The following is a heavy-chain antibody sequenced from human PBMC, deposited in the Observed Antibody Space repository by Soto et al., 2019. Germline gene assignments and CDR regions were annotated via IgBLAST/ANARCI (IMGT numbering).Heavy chain of an antibody. CDR3: TTEKGY. J-gene: IGHJ4*02. CDR2: IRSKTDGGTP. V-gene: IGHV3-15*07. CDR1: GFTFTNAW. Sequence: EVQLVESGGGLVKPGESLRLSCAASGFTFTNAWMNWVRQAPGKGLEWVGRIRSKTDGGTPDYAAPVKGRFTISRDDSKNTLYAHMNSLKTEDTAIYYCTTEKGYWGQGTLVTVSS.